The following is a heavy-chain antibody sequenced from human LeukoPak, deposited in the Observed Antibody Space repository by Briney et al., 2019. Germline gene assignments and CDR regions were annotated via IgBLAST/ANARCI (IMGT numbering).Heavy chain of an antibody. Sequence: SETLSLTCAVYGVSFSGYYWSWIRQPPGKGLEWIGETNHSGSTNYNPSLKSRVTISVDTSKNQFSLKLSSVTAADTAVYYCARAVATTWNWFDPWGQGTLVTVSS. CDR3: ARAVATTWNWFDP. D-gene: IGHD4-17*01. J-gene: IGHJ5*02. V-gene: IGHV4-34*01. CDR1: GVSFSGYY. CDR2: TNHSGST.